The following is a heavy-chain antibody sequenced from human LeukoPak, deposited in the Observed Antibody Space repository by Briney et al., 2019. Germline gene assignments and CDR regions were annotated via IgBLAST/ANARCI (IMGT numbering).Heavy chain of an antibody. CDR3: ARDRPWVATH. Sequence: PSETLSLTCTVSGGSITSYYWSWIRQAPGKGLEWIGYINYSGGTNYNSSLKSRVTISVDTSKNQFYLKLSSVTAADTAVYYCARDRPWVATHWGQGTLVTVSS. D-gene: IGHD2-21*02. V-gene: IGHV4-59*01. CDR2: INYSGGT. CDR1: GGSITSYY. J-gene: IGHJ4*02.